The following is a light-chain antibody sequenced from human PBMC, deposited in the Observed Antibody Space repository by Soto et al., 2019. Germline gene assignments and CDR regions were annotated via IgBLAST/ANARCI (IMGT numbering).Light chain of an antibody. V-gene: IGLV2-23*03. J-gene: IGLJ1*01. Sequence: QSALTHPASVSGSPGQSITIPCTGTSSDVGNYNLVSWYQHHPGKAPKLIIYEGSRRPSGVSNRFSGSKSGNTASLTVSGLQAEDEADYYCCSYAGSSTVFGTGTKVTVL. CDR2: EGS. CDR1: SSDVGNYNL. CDR3: CSYAGSSTV.